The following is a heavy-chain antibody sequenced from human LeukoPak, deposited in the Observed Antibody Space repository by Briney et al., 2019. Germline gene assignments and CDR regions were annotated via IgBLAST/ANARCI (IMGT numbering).Heavy chain of an antibody. J-gene: IGHJ6*03. CDR1: GFTFTTYV. CDR3: ARDREVALPTYYYSMDV. D-gene: IGHD2-15*01. V-gene: IGHV3-30*04. CDR2: ISHTGSIE. Sequence: PGRSLRLSCAASGFTFTTYVMHWVRQAPGKGLEWVAVISHTGSIETYADSVKGRFTISRDNSKNTVYLQMNSLKTEDTAVYYCARDREVALPTYYYSMDVWGKGTTVTVSS.